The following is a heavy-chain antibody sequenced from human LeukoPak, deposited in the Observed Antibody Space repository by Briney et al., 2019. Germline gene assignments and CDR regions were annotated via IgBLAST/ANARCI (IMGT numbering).Heavy chain of an antibody. CDR1: GFIFTDHW. CDR2: IKEDESAK. J-gene: IGHJ4*02. CDR3: ARAVDVADY. D-gene: IGHD3-16*01. V-gene: IGHV3-7*01. Sequence: GGSLRLSCAAPGFIFTDHWMSWVRQAPGKGLDWVANIKEDESAKFYADSVRGRFTISRDNAKNSVYLEMNNLRVEDTAVYYCARAVDVADYWGRGTLVTVSS.